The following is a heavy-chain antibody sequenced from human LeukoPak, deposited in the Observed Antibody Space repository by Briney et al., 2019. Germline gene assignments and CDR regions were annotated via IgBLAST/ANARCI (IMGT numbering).Heavy chain of an antibody. V-gene: IGHV1-46*01. Sequence: ASVKVSCKASGYTFTSYYIHWVRQAPGQGLEWMGIITTSGGSTNYAQNFQGRVTMTRDTSTSTVYMELTSLGSEDTAVYYCARVRTIAAVGPDFDYWGQGTLVTVSS. J-gene: IGHJ4*02. CDR2: ITTSGGST. D-gene: IGHD6-13*01. CDR1: GYTFTSYY. CDR3: ARVRTIAAVGPDFDY.